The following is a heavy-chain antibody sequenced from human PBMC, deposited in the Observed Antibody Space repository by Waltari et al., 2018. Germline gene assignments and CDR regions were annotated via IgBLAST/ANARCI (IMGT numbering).Heavy chain of an antibody. V-gene: IGHV1-69*14. CDR3: ARSVRGVSITLDFDY. CDR1: GGTFSSYA. CDR2: IIPIFGTA. D-gene: IGHD3-10*02. J-gene: IGHJ4*02. Sequence: QVQLVQSGAEVKKPGSSVKVSCKASGGTFSSYAISWVRQAPGQGLEWMGGIIPIFGTANYAQKFQGRVTITADKSTGTAYMELRSLRSEDTAVYYCARSVRGVSITLDFDYWGQGTLVTVSS.